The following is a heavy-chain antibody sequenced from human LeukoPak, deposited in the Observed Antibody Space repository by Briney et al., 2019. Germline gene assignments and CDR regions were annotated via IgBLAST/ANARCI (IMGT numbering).Heavy chain of an antibody. CDR2: ISYDGSNK. V-gene: IGHV3-30*18. CDR1: GFTFSSYW. D-gene: IGHD2-2*01. J-gene: IGHJ3*02. CDR3: AKLAYSSTSDHHPHGAFDI. Sequence: LPGGSLRLSCAASGFTFSSYWMHWVRQAPGKGLEWVAVISYDGSNKYYADSVKGRFTISRDNSKNTLYLQMNSLRAEDTAVYYCAKLAYSSTSDHHPHGAFDIWGQGTMVTVSS.